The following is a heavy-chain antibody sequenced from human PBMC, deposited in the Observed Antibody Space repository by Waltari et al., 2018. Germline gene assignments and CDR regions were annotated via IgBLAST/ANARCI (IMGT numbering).Heavy chain of an antibody. CDR1: GGSISSSSYY. Sequence: QLQLQESGPGLVKPSETLSLTCTVSGGSISSSSYYWGWIRQPPGKGLEWIGSIYYSGSTYHNPSLKSRVTISVDTSKNQFSLKLSSVTAADTAVYYCAGYYGDYYYYFDYWGQGTLVTVSS. CDR2: IYYSGST. J-gene: IGHJ4*02. CDR3: AGYYGDYYYYFDY. V-gene: IGHV4-39*01. D-gene: IGHD4-17*01.